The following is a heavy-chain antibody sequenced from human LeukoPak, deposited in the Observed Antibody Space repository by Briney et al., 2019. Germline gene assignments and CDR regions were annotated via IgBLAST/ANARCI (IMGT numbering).Heavy chain of an antibody. CDR1: GFTLGSHD. CDR2: VSSGFHA. J-gene: IGHJ4*02. Sequence: PGGSLRLSCTASGFTLGSHDMHWVRQIPGQGLEWVAAVSSGFHAFFADSVQGRFTVSREDARNSLYLQMNSLRAGDTAVYYCVREARGYHYTSFDYWGQGTLVTVSS. CDR3: VREARGYHYTSFDY. D-gene: IGHD5-18*01. V-gene: IGHV3-13*01.